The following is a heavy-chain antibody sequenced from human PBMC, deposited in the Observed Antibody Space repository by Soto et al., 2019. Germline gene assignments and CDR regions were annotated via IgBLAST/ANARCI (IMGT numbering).Heavy chain of an antibody. CDR3: ATDYYDSSGYPNFDY. CDR2: IIPIFGTA. J-gene: IGHJ4*02. D-gene: IGHD3-22*01. V-gene: IGHV1-69*13. CDR1: GCTFSSYA. Sequence: ASVKVSCKASGCTFSSYAISWVRQAPGQGLECMGGIIPIFGTANYAQKFQGRVTITADESTSTAYMELSSLRSEDTAVYYCATDYYDSSGYPNFDYWGQGTQVTVSS.